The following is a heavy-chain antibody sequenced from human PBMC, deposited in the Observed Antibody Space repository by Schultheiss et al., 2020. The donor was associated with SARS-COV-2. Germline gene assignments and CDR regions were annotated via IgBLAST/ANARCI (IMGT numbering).Heavy chain of an antibody. CDR3: ARDRGYGDYSVYFDY. V-gene: IGHV4-34*01. CDR1: GGSISSYY. D-gene: IGHD4-17*01. CDR2: INHSGST. J-gene: IGHJ4*02. Sequence: SETLSLTCTVSGGSISSYYWSWIRQPPGKGLEWIGEINHSGSTNYNPSLKSRVTISIDTSKGQFSLNLHSVTAADTAVYYCARDRGYGDYSVYFDYWGQGTLVTVSS.